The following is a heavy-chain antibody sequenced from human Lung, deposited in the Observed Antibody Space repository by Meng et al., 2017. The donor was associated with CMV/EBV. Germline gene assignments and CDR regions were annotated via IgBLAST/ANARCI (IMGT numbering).Heavy chain of an antibody. CDR2: ISYDGRDK. CDR3: TREGRLNWFDP. Sequence: GESLKISCAGSEFTFNSYAMHWVRQAPGKGLEWVSIISYDGRDKYYAESVKGRFTISRDNYKNTLYLQMNSLRTEETALYFCTREGRLNWFDPWGQGTLVTVSS. J-gene: IGHJ5*02. V-gene: IGHV3-30*04. CDR1: EFTFNSYA.